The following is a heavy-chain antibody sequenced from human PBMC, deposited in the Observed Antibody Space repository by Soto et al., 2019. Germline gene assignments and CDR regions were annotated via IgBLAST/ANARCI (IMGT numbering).Heavy chain of an antibody. D-gene: IGHD5-18*01. CDR2: IIPIFGTA. Sequence: ASVKVSCKASGGTFSSYAISWVRQAPGQGLEWMGGIIPIFGTANYAQKVQGRVTITADESTSTAYMELTSLRSEPTAVYYCATAERYSYNSHLDYWRQRTLVTVSP. V-gene: IGHV1-69*13. CDR1: GGTFSSYA. J-gene: IGHJ4*02. CDR3: ATAERYSYNSHLDY.